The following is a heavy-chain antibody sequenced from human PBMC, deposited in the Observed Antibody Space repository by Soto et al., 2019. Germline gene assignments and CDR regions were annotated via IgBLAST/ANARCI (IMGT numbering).Heavy chain of an antibody. CDR2: ISHTGTT. CDR1: GGSISSYY. Sequence: QVQLQESGPGLVKPSETLSLTCTVSGGSISSYYWSWIRQPPGKGLEWVAYISHTGTTDYNPSLKGRLTRAPDTSKNQFSLNLTSLTAADTAEYYCARGPPWMDAGDIWGQGTKVTVSP. V-gene: IGHV4-59*01. D-gene: IGHD5-12*01. CDR3: ARGPPWMDAGDI. J-gene: IGHJ3*02.